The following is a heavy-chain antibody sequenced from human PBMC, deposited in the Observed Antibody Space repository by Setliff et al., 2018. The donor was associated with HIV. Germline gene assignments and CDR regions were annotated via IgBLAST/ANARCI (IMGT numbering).Heavy chain of an antibody. J-gene: IGHJ5*02. D-gene: IGHD3-3*01. V-gene: IGHV4-38-2*02. CDR1: GYSISRGYY. CDR3: ARESASTIFGVVIPSWFDP. CDR2: IYHSGST. Sequence: PSETLSLTCGVSGYSISRGYYWGWMRQPPGKGPEWIGTIYHSGSTYYNPSLKSRVTISVDTSQNQFSLKLTSVTAADTAVYYCARESASTIFGVVIPSWFDPWGQGILVTVSS.